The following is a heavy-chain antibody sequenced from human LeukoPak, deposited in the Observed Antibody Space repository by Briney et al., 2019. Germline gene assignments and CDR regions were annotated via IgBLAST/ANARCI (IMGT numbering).Heavy chain of an antibody. J-gene: IGHJ4*02. CDR3: ARETFPYSSGPGGFDY. D-gene: IGHD6-19*01. CDR1: GFTFSSYA. V-gene: IGHV3-64*01. Sequence: PGGSLRLSCAASGFTFSSYAMHWVRQAPGKGLEYVSAISSNGGSTYYANSVKGRFTISRDNSKNTLYLQMGSLRAEDMAVYYCARETFPYSSGPGGFDYWGQGTLVTVSS. CDR2: ISSNGGST.